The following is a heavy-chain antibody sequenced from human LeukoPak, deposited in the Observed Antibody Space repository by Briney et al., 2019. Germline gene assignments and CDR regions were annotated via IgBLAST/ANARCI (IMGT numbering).Heavy chain of an antibody. CDR2: IKSKTDGGTT. D-gene: IGHD2-15*01. Sequence: PGGSLRLSCAASGFTFSNAWMSWVRQAPGKGLEWVGRIKSKTDGGTTDYAAPVKGRFTISRDDSKNTLYLQMNSLKTEDTAVYYCTTLSIGYYYYYYMDVWGKGTTVTISS. V-gene: IGHV3-15*01. CDR3: TTLSIGYYYYYYMDV. J-gene: IGHJ6*03. CDR1: GFTFSNAW.